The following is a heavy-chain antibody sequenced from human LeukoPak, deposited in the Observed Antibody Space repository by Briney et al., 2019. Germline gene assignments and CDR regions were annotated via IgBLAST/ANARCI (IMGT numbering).Heavy chain of an antibody. Sequence: GGSLRLSCAASGFTLSSYAMSWVRQAPGKGLEWVSAISDTGNTYHADSVKGRFTISRDNAKNSLYLQMNSLRAEDTAVYYCAREGRQQPSRDYYYYMDVWGKGTTVTVSS. CDR1: GFTLSSYA. CDR2: ISDTGNT. J-gene: IGHJ6*03. D-gene: IGHD6-13*01. CDR3: AREGRQQPSRDYYYYMDV. V-gene: IGHV3-23*01.